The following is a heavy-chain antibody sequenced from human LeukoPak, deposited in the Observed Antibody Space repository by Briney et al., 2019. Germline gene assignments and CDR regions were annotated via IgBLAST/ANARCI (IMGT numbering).Heavy chain of an antibody. Sequence: PSETLSLTCTVSGGSISSSSYYWGWIRQPPGKGLEWIGSIYYSGITYYNPSLKSRVTISVDTSKNQFSLKLSSVTAADTAVYYCARIGYSYGPYFDYWGQGTLVTVSS. CDR2: IYYSGIT. CDR1: GGSISSSSYY. CDR3: ARIGYSYGPYFDY. V-gene: IGHV4-39*01. D-gene: IGHD5-18*01. J-gene: IGHJ4*02.